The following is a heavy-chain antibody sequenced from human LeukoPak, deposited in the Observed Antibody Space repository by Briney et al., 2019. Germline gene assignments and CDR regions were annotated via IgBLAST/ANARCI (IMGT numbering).Heavy chain of an antibody. V-gene: IGHV3-7*04. CDR1: GFTFSNYW. Sequence: GGSLRLSCAASGFTFSNYWMSWVRQAPGKGLEWVASIDQYGRAKYYVDSVRGRFTFSRDNTKNSLHLQMDSLRAEDTAVYYCARADSYGSILDYWGQGTRVIDSS. J-gene: IGHJ4*02. D-gene: IGHD5-18*01. CDR3: ARADSYGSILDY. CDR2: IDQYGRAK.